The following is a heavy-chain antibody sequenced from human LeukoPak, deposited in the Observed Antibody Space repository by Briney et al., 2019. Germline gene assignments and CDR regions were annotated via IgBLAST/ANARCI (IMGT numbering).Heavy chain of an antibody. V-gene: IGHV3-53*01. D-gene: IGHD3-10*01. CDR3: ARDLELYGSGSAYYMDV. CDR2: IYSGGST. CDR1: GFTVSSNY. Sequence: GGSLRLSYAASGFTVSSNYMSWVRQAPGKGLEWVSVIYSGGSTYYADSVKGRFTISRDNSKNTLYLQMNSLRAEDTAVYYCARDLELYGSGSAYYMDVWGKGTTVTVSS. J-gene: IGHJ6*03.